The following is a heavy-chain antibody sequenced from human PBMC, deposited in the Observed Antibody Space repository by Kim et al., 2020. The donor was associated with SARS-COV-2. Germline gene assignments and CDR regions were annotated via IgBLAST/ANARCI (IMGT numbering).Heavy chain of an antibody. CDR2: FDSEDGET. CDR3: ATALSWWGLTSHYGRDV. V-gene: IGHV1-24*01. D-gene: IGHD2-21*01. J-gene: IGHJ6*02. Sequence: ASVKVSCKVSGYTLTELSMHWVRQAPGKGLEWMGGFDSEDGETIYAQKFQGRVTMTEDTSTDTAYMELSSLRSEDTAVYYCATALSWWGLTSHYGRDVWGQGTAVTVSS. CDR1: GYTLTELS.